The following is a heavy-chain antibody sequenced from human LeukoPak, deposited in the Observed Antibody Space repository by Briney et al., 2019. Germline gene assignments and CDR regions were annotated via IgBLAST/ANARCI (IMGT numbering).Heavy chain of an antibody. CDR2: INPNSGGT. V-gene: IGHV1-2*02. CDR1: GYTFTGYY. D-gene: IGHD6-19*01. J-gene: IGHJ3*02. CDR3: AREDSSGPSAFDI. Sequence: ASVEVSCKASGYTFTGYYMHWVRQAPGQGLEWMGWINPNSGGTNYAQKFQGRVTMTRDTSISTAYMELSRLRSDDTAVYYCAREDSSGPSAFDIWGQGTMVTVSS.